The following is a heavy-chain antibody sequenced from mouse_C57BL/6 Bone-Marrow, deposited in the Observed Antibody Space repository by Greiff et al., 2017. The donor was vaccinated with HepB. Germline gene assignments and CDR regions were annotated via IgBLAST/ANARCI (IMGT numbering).Heavy chain of an antibody. V-gene: IGHV1-78*01. D-gene: IGHD2-4*01. J-gene: IGHJ4*01. CDR3: ASIYYDYDEAMDY. CDR2: IYPRDGST. Sequence: QVQLQQSDAELVKPGASVKISCKVSGYTFTDHTIHWMKQRPEQGLEWIGYIYPRDGSTKYNEKFKGKATLTADKSSSTAYMQLNSLTSEDSSVDFCASIYYDYDEAMDYWGQGTSVTVSS. CDR1: GYTFTDHT.